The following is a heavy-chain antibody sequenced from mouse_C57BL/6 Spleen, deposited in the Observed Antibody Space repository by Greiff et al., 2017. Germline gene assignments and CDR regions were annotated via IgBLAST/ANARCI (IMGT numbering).Heavy chain of an antibody. CDR3: ARDRRYLDY. CDR1: GFTFSSYA. V-gene: IGHV5-4*01. CDR2: ISDGGSYT. Sequence: EVKLVESGGGLVKPGGSLKLSCAASGFTFSSYAMSWVRQTPEKRLEWVATISDGGSYTYYPDNVKGRFTISRDNAKNNLYLQMSHLKSEDTAMYYCARDRRYLDYWGQGTTLTVSS. J-gene: IGHJ2*01.